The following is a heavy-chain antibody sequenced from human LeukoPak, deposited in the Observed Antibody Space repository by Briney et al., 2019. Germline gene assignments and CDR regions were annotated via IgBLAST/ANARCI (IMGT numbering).Heavy chain of an antibody. J-gene: IGHJ4*02. D-gene: IGHD2-15*01. CDR3: ARDSGFCSSRSCSLGY. CDR2: ISSSSSYI. CDR1: GFTLSIYT. Sequence: GGSLRLSCAASGFTLSIYTMNWVRQAPGKGLEWVSSISSSSSYIYYADSVKGRFTISRDNAKNSLYLRMNSLRAEDTAVYYCARDSGFCSSRSCSLGYWGQGTLVTVSS. V-gene: IGHV3-21*01.